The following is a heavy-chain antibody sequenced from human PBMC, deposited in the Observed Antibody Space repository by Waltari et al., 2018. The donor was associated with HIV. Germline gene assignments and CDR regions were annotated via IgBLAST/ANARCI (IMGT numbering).Heavy chain of an antibody. CDR2: INPSSGGT. V-gene: IGHV1-2*02. CDR1: GNTFTYHY. CDR3: ARDRSIVSRHYDNAVSPYFDS. J-gene: IGHJ4*02. Sequence: QVQLVQSGAEVRKPGASVRVSCQASGNTFTYHYIHWVRQAPGQGLEWMGWINPSSGGTKYAQRFQGRVTMTRDTSINTAYMDLSGLTSDDTAVYFCARDRSIVSRHYDNAVSPYFDSWGQGTLVTVSS. D-gene: IGHD3-22*01.